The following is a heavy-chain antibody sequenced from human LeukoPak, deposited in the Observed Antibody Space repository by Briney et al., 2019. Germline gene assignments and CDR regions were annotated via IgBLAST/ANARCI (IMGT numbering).Heavy chain of an antibody. J-gene: IGHJ5*01. CDR2: IFYLGST. CDR3: ARHLAFYSASGLPPFFDS. V-gene: IGHV4-39*01. Sequence: PSETLSLTCSVSGGSISDTTHFWGWIRQPPGKGLEWIGSIFYLGSTFYNPSLKSRVTISVDTSKNLFSLKLTSVTAADTAVYYCARHLAFYSASGLPPFFDSWGQGSLVTVSS. D-gene: IGHD4-11*01. CDR1: GGSISDTTHF.